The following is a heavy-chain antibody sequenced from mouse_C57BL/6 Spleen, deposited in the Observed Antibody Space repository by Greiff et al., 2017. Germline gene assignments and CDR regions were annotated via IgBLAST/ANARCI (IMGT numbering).Heavy chain of an antibody. CDR1: GYAFSSYW. Sequence: VQLQQSGAELVKPGASVKISCKASGYAFSSYWMNWVKQRPGKGLEWIGQLYPGDGDTNYNGKFKGKATLTADKSSSTAYMQLSSLTSEDSAVYFCARTRDYGTTWFAYWGQGTLVTVSA. D-gene: IGHD1-1*01. V-gene: IGHV1-80*01. CDR3: ARTRDYGTTWFAY. J-gene: IGHJ3*01. CDR2: LYPGDGDT.